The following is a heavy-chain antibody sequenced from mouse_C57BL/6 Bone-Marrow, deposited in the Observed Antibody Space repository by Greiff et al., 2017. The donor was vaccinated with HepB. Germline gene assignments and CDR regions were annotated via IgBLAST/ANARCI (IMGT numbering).Heavy chain of an antibody. Sequence: QVQLQQSGPELVKPGASVKISCKASGYAFSSSWMNWVKQRPGKGLEWIGRIYPGDGDTNYNGKFKGKATLTADKSSSTAYMQLSSLTSEDSAVYFCARIPYYSNYVWFAYWGQGTLVTVSA. CDR3: ARIPYYSNYVWFAY. J-gene: IGHJ3*01. CDR2: IYPGDGDT. CDR1: GYAFSSSW. V-gene: IGHV1-82*01. D-gene: IGHD2-5*01.